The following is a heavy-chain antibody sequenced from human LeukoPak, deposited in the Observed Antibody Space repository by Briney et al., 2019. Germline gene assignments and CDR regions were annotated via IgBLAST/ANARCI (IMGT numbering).Heavy chain of an antibody. V-gene: IGHV4-59*01. D-gene: IGHD3-22*01. CDR2: IYYSGST. CDR3: ARHRYYYDSSGYYYQP. J-gene: IGHJ5*02. CDR1: GASISSYY. Sequence: SETVSLTCTVSGASISSYYWSWIRQPPGKGLEWIGYIYYSGSTNYNASLKSRVTISVDTSKNQFSLRLSSVTAADTAVYYCARHRYYYDSSGYYYQPWGQGTLVTVSS.